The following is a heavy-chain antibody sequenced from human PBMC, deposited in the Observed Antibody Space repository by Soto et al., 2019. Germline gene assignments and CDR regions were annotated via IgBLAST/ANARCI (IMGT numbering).Heavy chain of an antibody. CDR3: ASSPGYYFDY. CDR1: GGSISSYY. Sequence: SETLSLTCTVSGGSISSYYGSWIRQPPGKGLEWIGYIYYTGITNYNPSLKSRVFISVDTSKNQFSLKLSSVTAADTAVYYCASSPGYYFDYWGQGTLVTVSS. CDR2: IYYTGIT. V-gene: IGHV4-59*01. J-gene: IGHJ4*02. D-gene: IGHD3-10*01.